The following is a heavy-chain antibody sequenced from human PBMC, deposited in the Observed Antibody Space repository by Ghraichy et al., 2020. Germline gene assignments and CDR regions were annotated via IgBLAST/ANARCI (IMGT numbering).Heavy chain of an antibody. CDR1: GGSFSGYY. Sequence: SETLSLTCAVYGGSFSGYYWSWIRQPPGKGLEWIGEINHSGSTNYNPSLKSRVTIAVDTSKNQFSLKLSSVTAADTAVYYCARARSSSWYRYWVQGTMVTV. J-gene: IGHJ4*02. V-gene: IGHV4-34*01. D-gene: IGHD6-13*01. CDR2: INHSGST. CDR3: ARARSSSWYRY.